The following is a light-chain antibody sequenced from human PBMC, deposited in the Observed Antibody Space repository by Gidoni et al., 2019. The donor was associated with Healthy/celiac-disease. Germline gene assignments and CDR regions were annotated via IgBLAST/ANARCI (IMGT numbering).Light chain of an antibody. J-gene: IGKJ3*01. CDR3: QQYKNWPRT. V-gene: IGKV3-15*01. CDR1: QSVSSN. Sequence: EIVMTQSPATLSVSPGERATFSCRASQSVSSNLAWYQQTPGQASRLLIYGASTRATCIPARFSGSGSGTEFTLTISSLQSEDFAVYYCQQYKNWPRTFGPGTKVDIK. CDR2: GAS.